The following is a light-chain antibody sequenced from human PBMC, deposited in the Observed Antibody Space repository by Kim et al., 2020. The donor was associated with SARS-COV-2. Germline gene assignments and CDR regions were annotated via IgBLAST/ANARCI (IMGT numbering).Light chain of an antibody. CDR3: QVWDSSTYV. CDR2: RDS. Sequence: SVALGQTARIAGGGNNIGSKNVHWYQQKPGQAPVLGIYRDSNRPSGIPERFSGSNSGNTATLTISRAQAGDEADYYCQVWDSSTYVFGTGTKVTVL. CDR1: NIGSKN. J-gene: IGLJ1*01. V-gene: IGLV3-9*01.